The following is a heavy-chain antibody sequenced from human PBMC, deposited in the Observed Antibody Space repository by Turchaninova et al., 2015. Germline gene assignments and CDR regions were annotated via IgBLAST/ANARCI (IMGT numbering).Heavy chain of an antibody. CDR2: IDWDDDK. CDR3: ARYSGSYSGLYFDS. V-gene: IGHV2-70*04. CDR1: GFSLSTSGMR. D-gene: IGHD1-26*01. Sequence: QVTLKESGPALVKPTQTLTLTCTFSGFSLSTSGMRVSWIRQPPGQALEWLARIDWDDDKFYSPSLKTRLTISKDTSKTQVVLTMTNMDPVDTCTYYCARYSGSYSGLYFDSWGHGTLVTVSS. J-gene: IGHJ4*01.